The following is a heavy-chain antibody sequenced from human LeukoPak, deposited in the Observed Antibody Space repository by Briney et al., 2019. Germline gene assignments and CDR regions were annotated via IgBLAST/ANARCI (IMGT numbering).Heavy chain of an antibody. CDR1: GFXFTRSA. CDR2: IVVGSGNT. J-gene: IGHJ4*02. Sequence: GTSVKVSCNASGFXFTRSAMQWVRQARGQRLEWIGWIVVGSGNTNYAQKFQERVTISRDMSTSTAYMELSSLRSEDTAVYYRAALVDYYDSSGYYVDYWGQGTLVTVSS. CDR3: AALVDYYDSSGYYVDY. V-gene: IGHV1-58*02. D-gene: IGHD3-22*01.